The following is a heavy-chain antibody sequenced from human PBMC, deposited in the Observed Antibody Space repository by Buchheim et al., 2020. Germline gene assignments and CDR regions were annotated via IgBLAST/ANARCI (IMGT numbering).Heavy chain of an antibody. CDR3: ARDERAGTNNWFDP. CDR1: GGSFSGYY. Sequence: QVQLQQWGAGLLKPSETLSLTCAVYGGSFSGYYWSWIRQPPGKGLEWIGEINHSGSTNYNPSLKSRVTISVDTSKNQRSLKLSSVTAADTAVYYCARDERAGTNNWFDPWGQGTL. CDR2: INHSGST. V-gene: IGHV4-34*01. J-gene: IGHJ5*02. D-gene: IGHD1-1*01.